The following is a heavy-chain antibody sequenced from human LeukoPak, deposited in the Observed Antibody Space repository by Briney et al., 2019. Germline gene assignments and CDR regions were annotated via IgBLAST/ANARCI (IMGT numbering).Heavy chain of an antibody. CDR3: ARDKGGTAMGVFDC. CDR2: ISGSGGST. CDR1: GFTFSSYA. J-gene: IGHJ4*02. V-gene: IGHV3-23*01. D-gene: IGHD5-18*01. Sequence: GGSLRLSCAASGFTFSSYAMSWVRQAPGKGLEWVSGISGSGGSTYFADSVKGRLTISRDNSKNTLYLQMNSLRAEDTAVYYCARDKGGTAMGVFDCWGQGTLVTVSS.